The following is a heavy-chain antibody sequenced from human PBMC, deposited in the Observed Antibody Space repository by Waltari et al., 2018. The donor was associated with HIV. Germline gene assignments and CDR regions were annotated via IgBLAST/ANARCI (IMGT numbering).Heavy chain of an antibody. D-gene: IGHD2-2*01. Sequence: QLQLQESGPGLVQPSETLSLTCTVSGGSISSTSSYWGWIRQPPGKGLQWIGSIYYSGNTYYNPSLKSRVAISVDTSKNQFSLKLGSVTAADTAVYYCARSYCSSTSCYAVGALDIWGQGTMVTVSA. CDR3: ARSYCSSTSCYAVGALDI. CDR2: IYYSGNT. J-gene: IGHJ3*02. V-gene: IGHV4-39*01. CDR1: GGSISSTSSY.